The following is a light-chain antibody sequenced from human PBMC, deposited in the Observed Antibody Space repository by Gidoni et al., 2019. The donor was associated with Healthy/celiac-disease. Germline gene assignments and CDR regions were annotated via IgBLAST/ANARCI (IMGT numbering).Light chain of an antibody. J-gene: IGKJ1*01. CDR1: KSVSSSY. CDR3: QQYGRT. CDR2: GAS. V-gene: IGKV3-20*01. Sequence: EIVLTQYPGTLSLSPGERATRSCRASKSVSSSYLAWYQQKPGQAPRLLIYGASSRATGIPDRFSVSGSGTDFTLTISGLDPEDFAVYYCQQYGRTFGQGTKVEIK.